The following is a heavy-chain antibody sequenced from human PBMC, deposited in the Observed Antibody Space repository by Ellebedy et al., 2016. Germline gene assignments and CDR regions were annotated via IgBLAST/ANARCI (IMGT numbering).Heavy chain of an antibody. V-gene: IGHV5-51*01. D-gene: IGHD3-10*01. CDR2: IYPGDSDT. CDR3: ARRRLDLRSPWFGAFDV. Sequence: GESLKISXQASGYTFSTYWIGWVRQMPGKGLEWMGIIYPGDSDTRYSPSFQGQVTISADKSISTAYLQWNSLKASDTAMYFCARRRLDLRSPWFGAFDVWGQGTMVTVSS. J-gene: IGHJ3*01. CDR1: GYTFSTYW.